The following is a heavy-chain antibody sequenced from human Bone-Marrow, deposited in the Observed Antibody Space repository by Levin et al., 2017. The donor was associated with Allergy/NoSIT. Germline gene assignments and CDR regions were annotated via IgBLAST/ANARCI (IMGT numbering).Heavy chain of an antibody. Sequence: SETLSLTCTVSGASVSSGSNYWSWIRQSPGKGLEWVGCIDYSGSTKYNPSLRSRVTISADTSKNQFSLTLNSVTAADTAVYYCARDFDYYYYMDVWGKGTTVTVSS. CDR1: GASVSSGSNY. CDR3: ARDFDYYYYMDV. V-gene: IGHV4-61*01. J-gene: IGHJ6*03. CDR2: IDYSGST.